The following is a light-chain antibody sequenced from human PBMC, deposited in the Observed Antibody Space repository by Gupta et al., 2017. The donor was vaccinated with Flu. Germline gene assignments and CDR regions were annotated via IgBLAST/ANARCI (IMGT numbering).Light chain of an antibody. CDR1: QGLVYSVGSTY. J-gene: IGKJ1*01. Sequence: ISCRSSQGLVYSVGSTYLHWLQQRPGQSPSRLIYQFSYRDTGVPDRFICSGSGTDFTLKISSVEAEDVVIYFCMQGAHWPWAFGQGTTVEIK. CDR2: QFS. V-gene: IGKV2-30*01. CDR3: MQGAHWPWA.